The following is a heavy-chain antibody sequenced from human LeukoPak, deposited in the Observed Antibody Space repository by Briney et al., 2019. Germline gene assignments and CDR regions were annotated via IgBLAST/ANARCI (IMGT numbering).Heavy chain of an antibody. CDR1: GYTFTSYG. Sequence: SVKVSCKASGYTFTSYGISWVRQAPGQGLEWMGRIIPILGIANYAQKFQGRVTITADKSTSTAYMELSSLRSEDTAVYYCASLPLGIAAAGTDYWGQGTLVTVSS. J-gene: IGHJ4*02. V-gene: IGHV1-69*04. CDR2: IIPILGIA. CDR3: ASLPLGIAAAGTDY. D-gene: IGHD6-13*01.